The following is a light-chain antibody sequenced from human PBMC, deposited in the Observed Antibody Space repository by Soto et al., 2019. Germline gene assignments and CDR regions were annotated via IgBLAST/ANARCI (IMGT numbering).Light chain of an antibody. J-gene: IGLJ2*01. Sequence: QSVLTQPPSVSGAPGQRVAISCTGSSSNIGAGYDVHWYQQLPGTAPKLLIYDNVTRPSGVPDRFSGSKSGTSASLAITGLQAEDEADYYCQSYDSSLIGVVFGGGTKLTVL. CDR3: QSYDSSLIGVV. CDR2: DNV. V-gene: IGLV1-40*01. CDR1: SSNIGAGYD.